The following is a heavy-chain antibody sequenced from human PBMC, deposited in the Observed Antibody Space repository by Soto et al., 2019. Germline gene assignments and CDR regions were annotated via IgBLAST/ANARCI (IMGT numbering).Heavy chain of an antibody. D-gene: IGHD3-10*01. CDR1: GFTFSSYS. CDR3: ARDFKESQYYYYCMDV. V-gene: IGHV3-21*06. Sequence: EVQLVESGGGLVKPGGSLRLSCVVSGFTFSSYSMNWVRQAPGKGLEWVSSISSSSSIYTYYADSVKGRFTISRDNAKNSVYLQMNSLRAEDTAVYYCARDFKESQYYYYCMDVWGKGTTVTVSS. CDR2: ISSSSSIYT. J-gene: IGHJ6*03.